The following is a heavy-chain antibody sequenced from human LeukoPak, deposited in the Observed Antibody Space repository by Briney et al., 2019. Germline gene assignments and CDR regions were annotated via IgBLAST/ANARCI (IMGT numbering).Heavy chain of an antibody. V-gene: IGHV3-48*03. D-gene: IGHD3-3*01. CDR1: GFTFSSYE. J-gene: IGHJ4*02. CDR3: ARERWSGSD. Sequence: GGSLRLSCAASGFTFSSYEIKWVRQAPGKGLEWVSYISTSGGTTKYADSVRGRFTISSDNAKNSLYLQMDSLRAEDTAVYYCARERWSGSDWGQGTLVTVSS. CDR2: ISTSGGTT.